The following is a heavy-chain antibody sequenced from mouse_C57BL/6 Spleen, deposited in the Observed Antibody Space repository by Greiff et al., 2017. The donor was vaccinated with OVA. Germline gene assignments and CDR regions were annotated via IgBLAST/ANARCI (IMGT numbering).Heavy chain of an antibody. D-gene: IGHD4-1*01. CDR3: ARSNWDVWFAY. CDR1: GFTFTDYY. J-gene: IGHJ3*01. Sequence: EVKLVESGGGLVQPGGSLSLSCAASGFTFTDYYMSWVRQPPGKALEWLGFIRNKANGYTTEYSASVKGRFTISRDNSQSILYLQMNALRAEDSATYYCARSNWDVWFAYWGQGTLVTVS. CDR2: IRNKANGYTT. V-gene: IGHV7-3*01.